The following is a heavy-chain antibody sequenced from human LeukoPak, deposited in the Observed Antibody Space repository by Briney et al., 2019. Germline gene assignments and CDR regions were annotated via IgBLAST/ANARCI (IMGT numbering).Heavy chain of an antibody. D-gene: IGHD6-19*01. J-gene: IGHJ4*02. CDR1: GFTFSSYA. V-gene: IGHV3-23*01. CDR2: ISKSGDDT. CDR3: VKDELAVAIFDY. Sequence: PGGSLRLSCAASGFTFSSYAMSWVRQAPGKGLEWVSAISKSGDDTYYADPVKGRFVISRDNFNNMLYLQMNSLRAEDTAVYYCVKDELAVAIFDYWGQGTLVTVSS.